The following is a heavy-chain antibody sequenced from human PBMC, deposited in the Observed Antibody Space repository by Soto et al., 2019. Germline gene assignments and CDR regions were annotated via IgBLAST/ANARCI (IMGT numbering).Heavy chain of an antibody. CDR2: IKSKTDGGTT. J-gene: IGHJ6*02. V-gene: IGHV3-15*01. Sequence: XESLQLSCAASGFTLSNAWMSWVRQAPGKGLEWVGRIKSKTDGGTTDYAAPVKGRFTISRDDSKNTLYLQMNSLKTEDTAVYYCTTVLPYDSSGYTLMAYYYYGMDVWGQGTTVTVYS. CDR1: GFTLSNAW. CDR3: TTVLPYDSSGYTLMAYYYYGMDV. D-gene: IGHD3-22*01.